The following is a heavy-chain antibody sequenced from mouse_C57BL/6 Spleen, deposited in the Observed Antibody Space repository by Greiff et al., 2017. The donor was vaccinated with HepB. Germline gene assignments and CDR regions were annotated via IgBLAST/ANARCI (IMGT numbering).Heavy chain of an antibody. V-gene: IGHV1-64*01. CDR1: GYTFTSYW. CDR2: IHPNSGST. J-gene: IGHJ2*01. D-gene: IGHD2-1*01. Sequence: QVQLQQPGAELVKPGASVKLSCKASGYTFTSYWMHWVKQRPGQGLEWIGMIHPNSGSTNYNEKFKSKATLTVDKSSSTAYMQLSSLTSEVSSVYYCARGDGNYYFDYWGQGTTLTVSS. CDR3: ARGDGNYYFDY.